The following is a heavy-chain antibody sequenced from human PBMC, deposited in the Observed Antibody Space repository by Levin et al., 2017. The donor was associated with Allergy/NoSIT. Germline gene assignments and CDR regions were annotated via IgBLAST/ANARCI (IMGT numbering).Heavy chain of an antibody. CDR1: GFTFDDYA. CDR2: ISWNSGSI. V-gene: IGHV3-9*01. D-gene: IGHD2-2*01. Sequence: GGSLRLSCAASGFTFDDYAMHWVRQAPGKGLEWVSGISWNSGSIGYADSVKGRFTISRDNAKNSLYLQMNSLRAEDTALYYCAKDRGDCSSTSCYASYYFDYWGQGTLVTVSS. J-gene: IGHJ4*02. CDR3: AKDRGDCSSTSCYASYYFDY.